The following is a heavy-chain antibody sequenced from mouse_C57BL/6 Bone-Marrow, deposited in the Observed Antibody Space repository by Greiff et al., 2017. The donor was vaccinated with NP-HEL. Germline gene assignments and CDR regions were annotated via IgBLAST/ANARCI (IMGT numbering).Heavy chain of an antibody. V-gene: IGHV1-54*01. CDR1: GYAFTNYL. CDR2: INPGSGGT. J-gene: IGHJ4*01. Sequence: QVQLQQSGAELVRPGTSVKVSCKASGYAFTNYLIEWVKQRPGQGLEWIGVINPGSGGTNYNEKFKGKATLTADKSSSTAYMQLSSLTSEDSAVYFCAREHDCYYAMDYWGQGTSVTVSS. CDR3: AREHDCYYAMDY. D-gene: IGHD2-4*01.